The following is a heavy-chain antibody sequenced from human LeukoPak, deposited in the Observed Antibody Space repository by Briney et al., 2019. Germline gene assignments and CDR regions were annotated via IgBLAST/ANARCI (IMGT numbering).Heavy chain of an antibody. V-gene: IGHV3-48*01. Sequence: GGSLRLSCAASGFTFSSYSMNWVRQAPGKGLEWVSYISSSSSTIYYADSVKGRFTISRDNAKNSLYLQMNSLRAEDTAVYYCARVLQIGVQVVGFDYWGQGTLVTVSS. CDR2: ISSSSSTI. D-gene: IGHD1-1*01. CDR1: GFTFSSYS. J-gene: IGHJ4*02. CDR3: ARVLQIGVQVVGFDY.